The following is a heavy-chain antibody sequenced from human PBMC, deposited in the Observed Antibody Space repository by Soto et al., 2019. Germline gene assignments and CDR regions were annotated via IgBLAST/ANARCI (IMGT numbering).Heavy chain of an antibody. D-gene: IGHD1-26*01. J-gene: IGHJ4*02. V-gene: IGHV2-5*02. CDR3: AHRALSGSRYYFDF. Sequence: QITLKESGPTLVKPTQTLTLTCSLSGFSLNTRAVGVGWIRQPPGKAPEWLALISWDDNKRYRPSLESRLSIAKDTSGNQVVLTMTNVDPLDTATYYCAHRALSGSRYYFDFWGLGTLVTVSS. CDR2: ISWDDNK. CDR1: GFSLNTRAVG.